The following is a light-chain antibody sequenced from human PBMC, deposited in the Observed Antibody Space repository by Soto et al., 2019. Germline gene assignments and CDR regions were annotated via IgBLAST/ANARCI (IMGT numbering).Light chain of an antibody. CDR3: QQHHSYSLT. V-gene: IGKV1-5*01. Sequence: DIQMTQSPSTLSASVGDRVTITCRASQSISSWLAWYQQKPGKAPKLLIYDASSLESGVSSRFSRSGSGPEFTLTISGLQRDDFATYYCQQHHSYSLTLGGGTKVDIK. J-gene: IGKJ4*01. CDR2: DAS. CDR1: QSISSW.